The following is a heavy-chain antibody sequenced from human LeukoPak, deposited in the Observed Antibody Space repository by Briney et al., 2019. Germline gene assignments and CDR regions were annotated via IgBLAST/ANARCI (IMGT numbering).Heavy chain of an antibody. J-gene: IGHJ4*02. CDR2: ISAYNGNT. CDR1: GYTFTSYG. CDR3: ARDVVGASLLDY. D-gene: IGHD1-26*01. V-gene: IGHV1-18*01. Sequence: ASVNVSCKASGYTFTSYGLSWVRQAPGQGLAWMGWISAYNGNTNYAQKLQGRVTMTTDTSTSTAYMELRSLRSDDTAVYYCARDVVGASLLDYWGQGTLVTVSS.